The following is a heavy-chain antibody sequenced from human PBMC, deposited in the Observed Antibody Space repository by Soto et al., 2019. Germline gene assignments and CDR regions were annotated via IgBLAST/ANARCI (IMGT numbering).Heavy chain of an antibody. CDR2: LYAEGTT. V-gene: IGHV3-53*01. CDR3: VRPRPSGENYGMDV. CDR1: GLTVSHNS. D-gene: IGHD3-10*01. Sequence: GGSLRLSGVASGLTVSHNSMAWVRKAPEMGPQWVSFLYAEGTTYYTESVKGRFLNSRDTSKNPLFLQMDSLRAEDTAVYYCVRPRPSGENYGMDVWGQGTTVTVSS. J-gene: IGHJ6*02.